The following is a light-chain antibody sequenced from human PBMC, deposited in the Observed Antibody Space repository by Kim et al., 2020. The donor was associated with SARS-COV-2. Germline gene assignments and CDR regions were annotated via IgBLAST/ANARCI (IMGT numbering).Light chain of an antibody. CDR1: SGRIASNY. V-gene: IGLV6-57*04. CDR3: QSFDSSNPVV. Sequence: NFMLTQPHSVSESPGKTVTISCARSSGRIASNYVQWYQHRPGSAPTTVIYEHNQRPSGVPDRFSGSIDSSSNSASLTISGLKTEDEADYYCQSFDSSNPVVFGGGTQLTVL. CDR2: EHN. J-gene: IGLJ2*01.